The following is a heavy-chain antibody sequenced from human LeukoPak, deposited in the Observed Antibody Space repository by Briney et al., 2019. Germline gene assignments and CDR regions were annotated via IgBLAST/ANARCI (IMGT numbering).Heavy chain of an antibody. V-gene: IGHV3-23*01. Sequence: PGGSLRLSSAASGFTFSNNAMRLGRQAPGKGLEWVSGISGSGSSTYYADSVKGRFTISRDNLKNTLYLQMNSLRAEDTAIYYCAKASGRYFWSGYTYYFDYWGQGTLVTVSS. D-gene: IGHD3-3*01. CDR2: ISGSGSST. CDR3: AKASGRYFWSGYTYYFDY. J-gene: IGHJ4*02. CDR1: GFTFSNNA.